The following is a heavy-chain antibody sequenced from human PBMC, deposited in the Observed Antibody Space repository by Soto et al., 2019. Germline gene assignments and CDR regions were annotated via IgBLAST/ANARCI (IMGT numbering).Heavy chain of an antibody. CDR2: IYWNDDK. V-gene: IGHV2-5*01. D-gene: IGHD2-15*01. J-gene: IGHJ5*02. Sequence: QITLKESGPPLVKPTQTLTLTCTFSGFSLSTSGVGVGWIRQPPGKALEWLALIYWNDDKRYSPSLKSRLTITKDTSKNQVVLTMTNMDPVDTATYYCAHRWWSNWFDPWGQGTLVTVSS. CDR3: AHRWWSNWFDP. CDR1: GFSLSTSGVG.